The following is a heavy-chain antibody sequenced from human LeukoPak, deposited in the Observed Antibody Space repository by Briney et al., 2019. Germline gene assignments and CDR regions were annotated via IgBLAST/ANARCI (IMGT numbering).Heavy chain of an antibody. J-gene: IGHJ6*03. V-gene: IGHV4-4*02. CDR3: ARTYGDYGPYYYMDV. CDR1: GGSISSSNW. D-gene: IGHD4-17*01. Sequence: SGTLSLTCGVSGGSISSSNWWSWVRQPPGKGLEWIGKIYHGGSTNYSPSLKSRVTISVDKSKNQFSLILSSVTAADTAVYYCARTYGDYGPYYYMDVWGKGTTVTVSS. CDR2: IYHGGST.